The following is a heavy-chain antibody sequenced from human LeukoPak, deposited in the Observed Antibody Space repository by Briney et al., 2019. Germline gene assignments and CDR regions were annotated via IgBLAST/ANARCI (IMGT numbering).Heavy chain of an antibody. Sequence: PGGSLRLSCAASGFTVSSNYMTWVRQAPGKGLEWVSVIYSGGSTYYADSVKGRFTISRDNSKNTLYLQMNSLRAEDTAVYYCTRNWESDNWFDPWGQGTLVTVSS. CDR3: TRNWESDNWFDP. D-gene: IGHD7-27*01. V-gene: IGHV3-53*01. CDR2: IYSGGST. J-gene: IGHJ5*02. CDR1: GFTVSSNY.